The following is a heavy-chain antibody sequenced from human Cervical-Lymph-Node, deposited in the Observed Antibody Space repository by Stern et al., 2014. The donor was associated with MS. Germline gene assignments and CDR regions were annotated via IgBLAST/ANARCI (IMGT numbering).Heavy chain of an antibody. CDR2: IYHSGST. J-gene: IGHJ4*02. V-gene: IGHV4-31*03. Sequence: QVQLQESGPGLVKPSQTLSLTCTVSGGSISSGNYYWSWIRQHPGKGLEWIGSIYHSGSTYYNPPLKSRVTTSIDTSKNQFSLKLSSVTAADTAVYYCARGSREVLLPRFYFDYWGQGTLVTVPS. D-gene: IGHD3-3*01. CDR1: GGSISSGNYY. CDR3: ARGSREVLLPRFYFDY.